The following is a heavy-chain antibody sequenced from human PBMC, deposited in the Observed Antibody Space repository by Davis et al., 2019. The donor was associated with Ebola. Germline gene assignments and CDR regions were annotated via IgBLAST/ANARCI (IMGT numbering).Heavy chain of an antibody. CDR3: AREGQQLGVSEY. D-gene: IGHD6-13*01. J-gene: IGHJ4*02. CDR2: ISPFTHNT. CDR1: AYVFLRHD. V-gene: IGHV1-18*04. Sequence: SVPVSCTASAYVFLRHDLIWFRQAPGQGPEWMGWISPFTHNTHSAQKFQGRITMTTDGSTNTGFMYLTSLRSDDTAVYYYAREGQQLGVSEYWGQGTLVTVSS.